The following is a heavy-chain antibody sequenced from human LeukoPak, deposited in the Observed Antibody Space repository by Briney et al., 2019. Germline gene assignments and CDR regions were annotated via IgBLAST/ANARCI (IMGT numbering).Heavy chain of an antibody. D-gene: IGHD3-10*01. CDR2: ISYDGSNK. J-gene: IGHJ4*02. CDR1: GFTFSNAW. CDR3: ARDSVVRRGKNPGGYFDY. Sequence: GGSLRLSCAASGFTFSNAWMNWVRQAPGRGLEWVAVISYDGSNKYYADSVKGRFTISRDNSKNTLYLQMNSLRAEDTAVYYCARDSVVRRGKNPGGYFDYWGQGTLVTVSS. V-gene: IGHV3-30*03.